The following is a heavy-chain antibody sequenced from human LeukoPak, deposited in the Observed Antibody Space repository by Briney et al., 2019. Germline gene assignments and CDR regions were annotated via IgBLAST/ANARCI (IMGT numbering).Heavy chain of an antibody. V-gene: IGHV4-34*01. CDR1: GGSFSGYY. J-gene: IGHJ4*02. CDR3: ARGAAWFGELPDFDY. D-gene: IGHD3-10*01. CDR2: INHSGST. Sequence: SETLSLTCAVYGGSFSGYYWSWIRQPPGKGLEWLGEINHSGSTNYNPSLKSRVTISVDTSKNQFSLKLSSVTAADTAVYYCARGAAWFGELPDFDYWGQGTLVTVSS.